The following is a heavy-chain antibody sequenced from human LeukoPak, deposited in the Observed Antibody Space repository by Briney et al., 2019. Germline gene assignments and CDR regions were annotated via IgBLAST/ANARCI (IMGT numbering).Heavy chain of an antibody. Sequence: GGSLRLSCAASGFTFSTYGMHWVRQAPGKGLEWVAVISYDGSNEYYADSVKGRFTISRDNSKNTLYLQMNSLRAEDTAVYYCARDEAQRASDYYDSSGYTLDYWGQGTLVTVSS. V-gene: IGHV3-30*03. CDR2: ISYDGSNE. CDR3: ARDEAQRASDYYDSSGYTLDY. J-gene: IGHJ4*02. D-gene: IGHD3-22*01. CDR1: GFTFSTYG.